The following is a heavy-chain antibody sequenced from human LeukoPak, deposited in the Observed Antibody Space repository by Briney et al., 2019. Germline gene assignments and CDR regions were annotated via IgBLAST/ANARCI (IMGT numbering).Heavy chain of an antibody. D-gene: IGHD3-10*01. J-gene: IGHJ4*02. CDR2: IWYDGSNK. Sequence: QTGGSLRLSCAASGFTFSSYGMHWVRQAPGKGLEWVAVIWYDGSNKYYADSVKGRFTISRDNAKNSLYLQMNSLRAEDTAVYYCARGSLWFGESEDYWGQGTLVTVSS. CDR1: GFTFSSYG. CDR3: ARGSLWFGESEDY. V-gene: IGHV3-33*01.